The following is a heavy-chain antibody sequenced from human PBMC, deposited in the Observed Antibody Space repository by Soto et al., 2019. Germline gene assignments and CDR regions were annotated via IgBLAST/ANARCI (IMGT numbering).Heavy chain of an antibody. D-gene: IGHD6-19*01. CDR3: ARTDKYNSQSSGWANRFDY. J-gene: IGHJ4*02. Sequence: EVQLLESGGDLVQPGGSLRLSCAASGFIFSNYAMTWVRHAPGKGPEWVSTFTSGGSTYYRDTVKDRFTISRDNSKNTLYLQMNSLRAEDTAVYYCARTDKYNSQSSGWANRFDYWGQGTLVTVSS. V-gene: IGHV3-23*01. CDR2: FTSGGST. CDR1: GFIFSNYA.